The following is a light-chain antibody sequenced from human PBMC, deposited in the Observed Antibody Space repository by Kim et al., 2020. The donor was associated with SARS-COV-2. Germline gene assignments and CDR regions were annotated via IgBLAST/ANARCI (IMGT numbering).Light chain of an antibody. Sequence: PGERATLSCRASQSVSNNFAWYQQKPGQAPRLLIYAVSNRATGIPARFSGSGSGTDFTLTISSLEPEDFALYYCQQRSSWPRSTFGGGTKVDIK. CDR2: AVS. J-gene: IGKJ4*01. CDR1: QSVSNN. CDR3: QQRSSWPRST. V-gene: IGKV3-11*01.